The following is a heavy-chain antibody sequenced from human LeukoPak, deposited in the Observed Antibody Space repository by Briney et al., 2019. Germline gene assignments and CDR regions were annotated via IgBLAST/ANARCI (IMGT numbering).Heavy chain of an antibody. CDR2: IYSSGST. J-gene: IGHJ3*02. V-gene: IGHV4-39*07. CDR1: GASISSGSNY. Sequence: SETLSLTCSVSGASISSGSNYWGWIRQPPGKTLEWIGSIYSSGSTYYNPSLKSRVIIIIDTPKNHFSLTLSSVTAADTAVYYCARGGTRGRYDAFDIWGQGTMVTVSS. D-gene: IGHD3-10*01. CDR3: ARGGTRGRYDAFDI.